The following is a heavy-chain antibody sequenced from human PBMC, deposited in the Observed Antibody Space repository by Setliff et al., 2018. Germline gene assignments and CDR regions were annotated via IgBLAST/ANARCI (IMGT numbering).Heavy chain of an antibody. CDR3: ARHGYSYGYYFEY. Sequence: KPSETLSLTCTVSGASISSSSYYWGWVRQPPGKGLEWIWTFYYGGSTYYSPSLKSRVTISVDASKNQFSLKLTSVTAADTAVYSCARHGYSYGYYFEYWGQGTLVTVSS. CDR1: GASISSSSYY. J-gene: IGHJ4*02. CDR2: FYYGGST. D-gene: IGHD5-18*01. V-gene: IGHV4-39*01.